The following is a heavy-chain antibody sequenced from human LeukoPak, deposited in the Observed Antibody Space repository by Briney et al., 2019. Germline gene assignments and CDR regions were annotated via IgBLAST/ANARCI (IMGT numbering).Heavy chain of an antibody. J-gene: IGHJ6*02. V-gene: IGHV3-73*01. CDR2: IRSKANSYAT. Sequence: GGSLRLSCAASGFTFSGSAMHWVRQASGKGLEWVGRIRSKANSYATAYAASVKGRFTISRDDSKNTAYLQMNSLKTEDTAVYYCTRHLVESYSYGLYYYGMDVWGQGTTVTDSS. CDR1: GFTFSGSA. CDR3: TRHLVESYSYGLYYYGMDV. D-gene: IGHD5-18*01.